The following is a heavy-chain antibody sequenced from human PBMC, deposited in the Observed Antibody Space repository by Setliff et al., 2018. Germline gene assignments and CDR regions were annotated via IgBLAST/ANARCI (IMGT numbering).Heavy chain of an antibody. Sequence: GGSLRLSCAASGFTFSSYWMSWVRQAPGKGLEWVSYISSSSSTIYYADSVRGRFTLSRDNAKNSLYLQMNSLRAEDTAVYYCARVTYCGGDCYSFDYWVQGTLVTVSS. D-gene: IGHD2-21*01. CDR2: ISSSSSTI. CDR3: ARVTYCGGDCYSFDY. J-gene: IGHJ4*02. V-gene: IGHV3-48*01. CDR1: GFTFSSYW.